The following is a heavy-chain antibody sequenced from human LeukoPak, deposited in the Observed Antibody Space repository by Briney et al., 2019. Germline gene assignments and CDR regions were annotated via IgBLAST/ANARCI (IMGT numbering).Heavy chain of an antibody. Sequence: SETLSLTCTVSGGSISSYYWSWIRQPPGKGLEWIGYIYYSGSTIYNPSLKSRVTISVDTSKNQFSLKLSSVTAADTAVYYCARYRSESLYYFDYWGQGTLVTVSS. CDR3: ARYRSESLYYFDY. CDR2: IYYSGST. J-gene: IGHJ4*02. V-gene: IGHV4-59*08. D-gene: IGHD2-15*01. CDR1: GGSISSYY.